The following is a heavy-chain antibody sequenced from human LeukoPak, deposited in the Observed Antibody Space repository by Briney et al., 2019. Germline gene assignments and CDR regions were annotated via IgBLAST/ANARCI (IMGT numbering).Heavy chain of an antibody. CDR3: ASIRRYSGSYTFDY. Sequence: GASVKVSFKASGGTFSSYAISWVRQAPGQGLEWMGRIIPIFGTANYAQKFQGRVTITTDESTSTAYMELSSLRSEDTAVYYCASIRRYSGSYTFDYWGQGTLVTVSS. V-gene: IGHV1-69*05. D-gene: IGHD1-26*01. J-gene: IGHJ4*02. CDR1: GGTFSSYA. CDR2: IIPIFGTA.